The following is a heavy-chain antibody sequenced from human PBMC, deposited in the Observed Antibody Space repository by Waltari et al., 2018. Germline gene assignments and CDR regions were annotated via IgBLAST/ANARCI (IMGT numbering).Heavy chain of an antibody. CDR1: GLTFSSYS. D-gene: IGHD1-7*01. CDR3: ARDLTGTTDY. CDR2: ISSSSSYI. V-gene: IGHV3-21*01. J-gene: IGHJ4*02. Sequence: EVQLVESGGGLVKPGGSMRLSCAASGLTFSSYSMNWVRQAPGKGLEWVSSISSSSSYIYYADSVKGRFTISRDNAKNSLYLQMNSLRAEDTAVYYCARDLTGTTDYWGQGTLVTVSS.